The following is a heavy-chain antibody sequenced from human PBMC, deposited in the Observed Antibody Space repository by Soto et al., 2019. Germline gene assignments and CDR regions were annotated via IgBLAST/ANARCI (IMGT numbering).Heavy chain of an antibody. CDR3: AIPPPWQQQGIDY. J-gene: IGHJ4*02. D-gene: IGHD6-13*01. V-gene: IGHV3-33*01. CDR1: GSIFRGYG. CDR2: IRCDGSNI. Sequence: GGSLRLSCAASGSIFRGYGMHWVRQAPGKGLEWVSVIRCDGSNINYADSVMGRFTISRDNSKNTLYLQMNSLRAEDTAVYYCAIPPPWQQQGIDYWGQGTLVTVSS.